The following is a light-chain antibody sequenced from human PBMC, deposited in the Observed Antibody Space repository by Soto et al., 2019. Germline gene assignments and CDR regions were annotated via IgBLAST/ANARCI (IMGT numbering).Light chain of an antibody. J-gene: IGLJ2*01. CDR3: SSYAGSNKLL. V-gene: IGLV2-8*01. CDR2: EVN. CDR1: SSDIGGYNS. Sequence: QSALTQPPSASGSPGQSVTISCTGTSSDIGGYNSVSWYQQHPGKAPRLMIYEVNKRPSGVPDRFSGSKSGYTASLTVSGLQAEDEADYYCSSYAGSNKLLFGGGTKLTVL.